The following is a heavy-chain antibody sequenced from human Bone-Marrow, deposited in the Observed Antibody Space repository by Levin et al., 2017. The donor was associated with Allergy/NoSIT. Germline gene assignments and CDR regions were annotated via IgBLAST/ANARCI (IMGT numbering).Heavy chain of an antibody. CDR2: IYPGDSDT. CDR1: GYSFASYW. V-gene: IGHV5-51*01. D-gene: IGHD5-18*01. CDR3: ARRLSAGGYSYGYYLDV. Sequence: GESLKISCKGSGYSFASYWIGWVRQMPGKGLEWMGIIYPGDSDTRYRPSFQGQVTISADKSISTAYLQWSSLKASDTAVYYCARRLSAGGYSYGYYLDVWGKGTTVAVSS. J-gene: IGHJ6*03.